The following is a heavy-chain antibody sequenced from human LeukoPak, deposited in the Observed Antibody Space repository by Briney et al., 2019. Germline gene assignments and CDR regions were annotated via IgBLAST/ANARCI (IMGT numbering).Heavy chain of an antibody. CDR2: IYSEGSRT. Sequence: HTGGSLRLSCAGSGFTLSSYWMHWVRQGPGKGLVWVSRIYSEGSRTTYADSVRGRFTISGDNAKNTLYLQMNSLRADDTAVYYCARESFVYYYDSSGYYPFDYWGQGTLVTVSS. J-gene: IGHJ4*02. CDR1: GFTLSSYW. V-gene: IGHV3-74*01. CDR3: ARESFVYYYDSSGYYPFDY. D-gene: IGHD3-22*01.